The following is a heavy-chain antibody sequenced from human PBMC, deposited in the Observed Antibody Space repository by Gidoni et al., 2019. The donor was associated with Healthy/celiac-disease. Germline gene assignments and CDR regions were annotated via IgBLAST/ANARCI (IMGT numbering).Heavy chain of an antibody. J-gene: IGHJ3*02. CDR3: ARSRLFDDFWSGYQDAFDI. D-gene: IGHD3-3*01. V-gene: IGHV4-61*02. CDR2: IYTSGST. Sequence: QPAGKGLEWIGRIYTSGSTNYNPSLKSRVTISVDTSKNQFSLKLSSVTAADTAVYYCARSRLFDDFWSGYQDAFDIWGQGTMVTVSS.